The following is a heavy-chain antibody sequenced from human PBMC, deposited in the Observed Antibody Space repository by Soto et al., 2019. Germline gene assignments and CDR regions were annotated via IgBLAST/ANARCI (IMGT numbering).Heavy chain of an antibody. CDR2: ISSTTNYI. J-gene: IGHJ4*02. CDR3: ARESEDLTSKFDY. V-gene: IGHV3-21*01. Sequence: EVQLVESGGGLVKPGGSLRLSCAASGFTFTRYSMNCVRQAPGKGLEWVSSISSTTNYIYYGDSMKGRFTISRDNAKKSLYLEMNSLRAEDTAVYYCARESEDLTSKFDYWGQGNLVTGSS. CDR1: GFTFTRYS.